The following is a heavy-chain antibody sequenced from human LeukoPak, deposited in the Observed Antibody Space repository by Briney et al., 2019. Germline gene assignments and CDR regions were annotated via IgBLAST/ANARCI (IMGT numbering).Heavy chain of an antibody. V-gene: IGHV3-30*18. CDR2: IAYDGSFQ. D-gene: IGHD6-13*01. Sequence: GTSLRLSCAASGFTFRAFGLHWVRQAPGKGLEWVAVIAYDGSFQYYTDSVKGRFTISRDKSMNTLYLHMNSLRAEDTAVYYCAKDFTSFSSSWFSAWGAFDIWGQGTMVTVSS. CDR1: GFTFRAFG. CDR3: AKDFTSFSSSWFSAWGAFDI. J-gene: IGHJ3*02.